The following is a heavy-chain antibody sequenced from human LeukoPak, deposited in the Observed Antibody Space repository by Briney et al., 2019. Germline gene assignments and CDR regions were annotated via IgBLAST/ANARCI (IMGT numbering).Heavy chain of an antibody. J-gene: IGHJ4*02. CDR2: INPNSGGT. Sequence: ASVKVSCKASGYTFTGYYMHWGRQAPGQGLEWMGWINPNSGGTNYAQKFQGRVTMTRDTSISTVFMELSSLRSDDTAVYYCAREDSRSTSLDYWGQGTLVTVSS. D-gene: IGHD6-6*01. CDR1: GYTFTGYY. V-gene: IGHV1-2*02. CDR3: AREDSRSTSLDY.